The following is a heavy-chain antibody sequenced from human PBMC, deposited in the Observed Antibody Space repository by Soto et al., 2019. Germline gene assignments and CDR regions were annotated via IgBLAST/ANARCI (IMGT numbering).Heavy chain of an antibody. CDR1: GFTFSSYA. J-gene: IGHJ4*02. CDR3: ARDRAKEGLWLQDY. Sequence: PGGSLRLSCAASGFTFSSYAMHWVRQAPGKGLEWVAVISYDGSNKYYADSVKGRFTISRDNSKNTLYLQMNSLRAEDTAVYYCARDRAKEGLWLQDYWGQGTLVTVSS. V-gene: IGHV3-30-3*01. D-gene: IGHD5-18*01. CDR2: ISYDGSNK.